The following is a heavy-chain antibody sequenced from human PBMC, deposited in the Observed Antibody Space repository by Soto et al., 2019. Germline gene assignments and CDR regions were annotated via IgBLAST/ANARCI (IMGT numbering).Heavy chain of an antibody. CDR2: ISSSGASM. CDR1: GFTFSSSY. Sequence: QVQLVQSGGGLVKPGGSVRLSCAASGFTFSSSYMSWIRQAPGKGLEWVSYISSSGASMYYADSVKGRFTISRDNANNSLYLQMNGLRAEDTAVYYCARGGINYANWGQGTLVTVTS. CDR3: ARGGINYAN. D-gene: IGHD2-8*01. V-gene: IGHV3-11*01. J-gene: IGHJ4*02.